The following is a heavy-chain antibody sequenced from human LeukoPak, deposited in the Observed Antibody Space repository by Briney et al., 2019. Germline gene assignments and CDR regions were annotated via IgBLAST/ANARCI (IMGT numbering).Heavy chain of an antibody. V-gene: IGHV1-18*01. D-gene: IGHD5-18*01. CDR1: GYTFTSYG. Sequence: ASVKVSCKASGYTFTSYGISWVRQAPGQGLEWMGWISAYNGNTNYAQKLQGRVTMTTDTSTSTAYMELRSLRSDDTAVYYCARSDTDMDYTQLDYWGQGTLVTVSS. CDR3: ARSDTDMDYTQLDY. CDR2: ISAYNGNT. J-gene: IGHJ4*02.